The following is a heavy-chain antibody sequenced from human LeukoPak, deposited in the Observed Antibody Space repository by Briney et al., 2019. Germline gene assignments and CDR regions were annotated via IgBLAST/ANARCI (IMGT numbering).Heavy chain of an antibody. CDR3: VRDDGDV. CDR2: IKQDGSEK. V-gene: IGHV3-7*01. Sequence: PGGSLRLSCAASGFTFSSYWMSWVRQAPGKGLEWVANIKQDGSEKYYVASVKGRFTISRDNAKNSLDLQINSLTVEDTAIYYCVRDDGDVWGKGTTVTVSS. J-gene: IGHJ6*04. CDR1: GFTFSSYW.